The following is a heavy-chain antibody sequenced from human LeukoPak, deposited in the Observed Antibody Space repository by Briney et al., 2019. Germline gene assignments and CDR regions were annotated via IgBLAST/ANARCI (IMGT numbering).Heavy chain of an antibody. CDR3: ARESRVRGVIDY. Sequence: GGSLRLSCAASGFSFSSYGMEWVRQAPGKGLEWVALIWYDGSNKYYADSVKGRFTISRDNSKNTLYLQMNSLRAEDTAVYYCARESRVRGVIDYWGQGTLVTVSS. CDR2: IWYDGSNK. CDR1: GFSFSSYG. J-gene: IGHJ4*02. V-gene: IGHV3-33*01. D-gene: IGHD3-10*01.